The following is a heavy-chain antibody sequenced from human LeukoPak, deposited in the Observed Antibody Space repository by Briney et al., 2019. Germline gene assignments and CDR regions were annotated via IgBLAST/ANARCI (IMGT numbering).Heavy chain of an antibody. CDR1: EFTFTTYG. D-gene: IGHD3-10*01. CDR3: AKDKDYYYGSGSYSDY. CDR2: IYYDGSNI. Sequence: GGSLRLSCAASEFTFTTYGMHWVRQAPGKGLVWVAFIYYDGSNIYYADYVKGRFTISRDISKNTLYLQMDSLRAEDTAIYYCAKDKDYYYGSGSYSDYWRQGTLVTVSS. V-gene: IGHV3-30*02. J-gene: IGHJ4*02.